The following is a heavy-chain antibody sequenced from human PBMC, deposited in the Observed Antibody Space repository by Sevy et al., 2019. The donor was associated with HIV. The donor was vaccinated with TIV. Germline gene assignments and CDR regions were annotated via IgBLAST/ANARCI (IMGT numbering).Heavy chain of an antibody. V-gene: IGHV3-23*01. D-gene: IGHD6-19*01. CDR2: ISGSGGST. J-gene: IGHJ4*02. CDR3: AKNGGSGWKGGYYFDY. Sequence: GGSLRLSCAASGFTFSSYAMSWVRQAPGKGLEWVSAISGSGGSTYYADSVKGRFTISRDNSKNTLYLQMNSLRAEDTVVYYCAKNGGSGWKGGYYFDYWGQGTLVTVSS. CDR1: GFTFSSYA.